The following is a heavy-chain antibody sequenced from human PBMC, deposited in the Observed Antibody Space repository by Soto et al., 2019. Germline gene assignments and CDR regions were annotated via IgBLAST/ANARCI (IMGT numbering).Heavy chain of an antibody. V-gene: IGHV1-24*01. CDR2: FDPEDGET. Sequence: GASVKVSCKVSGYTLTELSMHWVRQAPGKGLEWMGGFDPEDGETIYAQKFQGRVTMTEDTSTDTAYMELSSLRSEDTAVYYCATGKSGSSWYRTGSDYYYYGMDVWGRGTTVTVSS. CDR1: GYTLTELS. CDR3: ATGKSGSSWYRTGSDYYYYGMDV. D-gene: IGHD6-13*01. J-gene: IGHJ6*02.